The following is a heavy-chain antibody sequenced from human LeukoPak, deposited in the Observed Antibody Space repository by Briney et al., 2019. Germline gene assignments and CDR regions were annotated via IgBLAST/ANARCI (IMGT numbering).Heavy chain of an antibody. J-gene: IGHJ4*02. V-gene: IGHV1-2*02. CDR2: INPNSGGT. D-gene: IGHD6-13*01. CDR1: GYTFTGYY. Sequence: ASVKVSCKASGYTFTGYYMHWVRQAPGQGLEWMGWINPNSGGTNCAQKFQGRVTMTRDTSISTAYMELSRLRSDDTAVYYCARGVGAAGTSTFDYWGQGTLVTVSS. CDR3: ARGVGAAGTSTFDY.